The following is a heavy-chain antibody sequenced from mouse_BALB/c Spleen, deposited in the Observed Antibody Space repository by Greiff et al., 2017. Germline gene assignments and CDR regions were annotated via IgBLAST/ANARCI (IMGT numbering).Heavy chain of an antibody. CDR2: INPGSGGT. CDR1: GYAFTNYL. D-gene: IGHD4-1*01. V-gene: IGHV1-54*01. CDR3: ARCGGTAMDY. Sequence: VQLQQSGAELVRPGTSVKVSCKASGYAFTNYLIEWVKQRPGQGLEWIGVINPGSGGTNYNEKFKGKATLTADKSSSTAYMQLSSLTSDDSAVYFCARCGGTAMDYWGQGTSVTVSS. J-gene: IGHJ4*01.